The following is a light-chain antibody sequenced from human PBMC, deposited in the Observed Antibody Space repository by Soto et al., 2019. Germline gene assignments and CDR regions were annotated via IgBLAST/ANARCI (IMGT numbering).Light chain of an antibody. J-gene: IGKJ5*01. CDR2: DAS. CDR1: QSVSSY. CDR3: QQGSNFIT. Sequence: ILLTQSPSTLSLSPGERATLSCRASQSVSSYLAWYQQKPGQAPRLLIYDASNRATGIRARFSGSGSGTDFTLTISSLEPEDFAVYNCQQGSNFITSGQGTRLE. V-gene: IGKV3-11*01.